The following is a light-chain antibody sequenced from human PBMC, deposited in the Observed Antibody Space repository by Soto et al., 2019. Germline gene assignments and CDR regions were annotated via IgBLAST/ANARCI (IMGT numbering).Light chain of an antibody. CDR2: GAS. CDR1: QSVSSN. Sequence: EIVMTQSPATLSVSPGERATLSCRASQSVSSNLAWYQQKPGQAPRLLIYGASTRATGIPARFSGSGSGTDFTLTISRLEPEDFAVFYCQHYGSTPLTFGGGTKVDIK. V-gene: IGKV3-15*01. CDR3: QHYGSTPLT. J-gene: IGKJ4*01.